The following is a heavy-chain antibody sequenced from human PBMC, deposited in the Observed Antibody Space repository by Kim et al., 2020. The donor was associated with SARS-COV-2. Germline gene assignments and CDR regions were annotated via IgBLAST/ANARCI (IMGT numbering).Heavy chain of an antibody. J-gene: IGHJ4*02. CDR3: AWGGRRF. CDR1: GFTFSSYS. Sequence: GGSLRLSCVAYGFTFSSYSMNWVRQAPGRGLEWVSSISSGSDYIYYADSVRGRFTISRDNAKSLLYLQMNSLRVEDTAVYYCAWGGRRFWGQGTLVTVSS. CDR2: ISSGSDYI. D-gene: IGHD3-3*01. V-gene: IGHV3-21*01.